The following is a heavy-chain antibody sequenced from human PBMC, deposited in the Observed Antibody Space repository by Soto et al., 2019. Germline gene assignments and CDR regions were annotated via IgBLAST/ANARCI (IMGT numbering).Heavy chain of an antibody. V-gene: IGHV4-34*01. D-gene: IGHD2-15*01. CDR3: ARGQDCSGGSCREYYDHHYGKAF. J-gene: IGHJ6*02. Sequence: SETLSLTCAVYGGSFSGYYWSWIRQPPGKGLEWIGEINHSGSTNYNPSLKSRVTISVDTSKNQFSLKLSSVTAADTAVYYCARGQDCSGGSCREYYDHHYGKAFRAQGTTVPASS. CDR1: GGSFSGYY. CDR2: INHSGST.